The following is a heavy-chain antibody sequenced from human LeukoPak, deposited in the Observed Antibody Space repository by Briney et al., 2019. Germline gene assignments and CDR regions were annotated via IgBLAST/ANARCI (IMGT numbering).Heavy chain of an antibody. Sequence: SVKVSCKASGGTFSSYAISWGRQAPGQGLEWMGGIIPIFGTANYAQKFQGRVTITADESTSTAYMELSSLRSEDTAVYYCARDTVTSFYFDYWGQGTLVTVSS. D-gene: IGHD4-11*01. CDR1: GGTFSSYA. J-gene: IGHJ4*02. CDR2: IIPIFGTA. CDR3: ARDTVTSFYFDY. V-gene: IGHV1-69*13.